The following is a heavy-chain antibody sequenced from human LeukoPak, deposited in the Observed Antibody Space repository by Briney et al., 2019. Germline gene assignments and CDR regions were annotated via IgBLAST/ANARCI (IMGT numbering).Heavy chain of an antibody. D-gene: IGHD4-17*01. J-gene: IGHJ6*02. Sequence: QSGGSLRLSCAASGFTFSSYGMHWVRQAPGKGLEWVAFIRYDGSNKYYADSVKGRFTISRDNSKNTLCLQMNSLRAEDTAVYYCAKDGEAYGDYQSDYYYGMDVWGQGTTVTVSS. CDR2: IRYDGSNK. CDR3: AKDGEAYGDYQSDYYYGMDV. V-gene: IGHV3-30*02. CDR1: GFTFSSYG.